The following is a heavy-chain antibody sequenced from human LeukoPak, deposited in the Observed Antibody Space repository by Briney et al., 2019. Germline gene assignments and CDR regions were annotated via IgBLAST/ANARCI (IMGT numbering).Heavy chain of an antibody. CDR3: ARPYYYYIDV. V-gene: IGHV4-61*02. CDR1: GGSISSGSYY. Sequence: SETLSLTCTVSGGSISSGSYYWSWIRQPAGKGLEWIGRIYTSGSTNYNPSLKSRVTISVDKSNNQFSLKVTSVTAADTAVYYCARPYYYYIDVWGKGTTVTVSS. J-gene: IGHJ6*03. D-gene: IGHD3-16*01. CDR2: IYTSGST.